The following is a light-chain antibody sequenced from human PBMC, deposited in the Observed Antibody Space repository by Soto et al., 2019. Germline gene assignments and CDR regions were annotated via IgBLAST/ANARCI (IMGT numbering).Light chain of an antibody. CDR2: KDS. CDR3: YSAADNNVV. V-gene: IGLV3-27*01. Sequence: SSELTQPSSVSVSPGQTARITCSGDVLAKKYDRWFQQKPGQAPVLVIYKDSDRSSVIPERFSGSSSGTTVTLTVSGAHVEDEDYYYCYSAADNNVVFGGGTKLTVL. CDR1: VLAKKY. J-gene: IGLJ2*01.